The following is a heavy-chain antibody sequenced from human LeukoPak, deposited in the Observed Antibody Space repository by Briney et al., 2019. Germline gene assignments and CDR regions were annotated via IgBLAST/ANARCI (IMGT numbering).Heavy chain of an antibody. D-gene: IGHD5-24*01. V-gene: IGHV3-23*01. CDR1: GFTFRTYG. J-gene: IGHJ4*02. CDR2: ISGSGGNT. CDR3: AKDDAWLQYGN. Sequence: GGSLRLSCAASGFTFRTYGMSWVRQAPGKGLEWVSAISGSGGNTYYADSVKGRFTISRDNSKGTVYLQMNSLRPEDTAVYYCAKDDAWLQYGNWGRGTLVTVSS.